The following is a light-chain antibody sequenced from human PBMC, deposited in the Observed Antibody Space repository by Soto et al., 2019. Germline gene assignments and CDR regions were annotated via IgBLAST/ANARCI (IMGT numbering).Light chain of an antibody. Sequence: IVVPQSTETLSLSPGERATLSCRASQSVSSNLAWYQQKPGQAPRLLIYGASTRATGIPARFSGCWEGTEFNISISSLHSGCSALYYSQQPTKLPSSFCEGTRLEIK. CDR2: GAS. V-gene: IGKV3-15*01. CDR3: QQPTKLPSS. CDR1: QSVSSN. J-gene: IGKJ5*01.